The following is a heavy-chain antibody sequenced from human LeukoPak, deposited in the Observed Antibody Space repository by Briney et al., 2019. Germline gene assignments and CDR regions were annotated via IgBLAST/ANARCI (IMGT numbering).Heavy chain of an antibody. Sequence: PSETLSLTCAVYGGSFSGYYWSWIRQPPGKGLEWIGEINHSGSTNYNPSLKSRVTISVDTSKNQFSLKLSSVTAADTAVYYCARSWVKLWFGDYYYGMDVWGKGTTVTVSS. J-gene: IGHJ6*04. CDR3: ARSWVKLWFGDYYYGMDV. CDR2: INHSGST. V-gene: IGHV4-34*01. CDR1: GGSFSGYY. D-gene: IGHD3-10*01.